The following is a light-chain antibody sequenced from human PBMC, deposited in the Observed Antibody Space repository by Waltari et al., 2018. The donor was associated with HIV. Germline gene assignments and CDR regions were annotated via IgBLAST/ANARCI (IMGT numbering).Light chain of an antibody. CDR1: HYNIGNTF. V-gene: IGLV1-51*01. Sequence: QSVLTQPPSVSASPGQKVTIPCPGSHYNIGNTFVSWYQHLPGTTPKLLIYENNRRPSRIPDRFSASKTGTSATLGITGLQTGDEAIYYCATWDNSLRAMFGGGTKLTVL. CDR2: ENN. CDR3: ATWDNSLRAM. J-gene: IGLJ3*02.